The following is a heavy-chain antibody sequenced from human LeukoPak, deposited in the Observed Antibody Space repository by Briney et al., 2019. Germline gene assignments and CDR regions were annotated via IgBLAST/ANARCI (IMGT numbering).Heavy chain of an antibody. CDR3: ARDPLYDYVWGSYRRPPFDY. CDR1: GFTFSSYA. D-gene: IGHD3-16*02. V-gene: IGHV3-48*04. Sequence: GGSLRLSCEVSGFTFSSYAMTWVRQAPGKGLEWVSYISSSGSTIYYADSVKGRFTISRDNSKNSLYLQMNSLRAEDTAVYYCARDPLYDYVWGSYRRPPFDYWGQGTLVTVSS. CDR2: ISSSGSTI. J-gene: IGHJ4*02.